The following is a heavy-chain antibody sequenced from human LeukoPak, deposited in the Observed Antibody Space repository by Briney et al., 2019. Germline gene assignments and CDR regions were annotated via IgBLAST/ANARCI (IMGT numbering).Heavy chain of an antibody. CDR2: IYYSGST. J-gene: IGHJ4*02. CDR3: ARHRDYGTGWYGFDY. CDR1: GGSINSYY. V-gene: IGHV4-59*08. D-gene: IGHD6-19*01. Sequence: PSETLSLTCTVSGGSINSYYWSWIRQPPGKGLERIAYIYYSGSTNYNPSLKSRVTISVDTSKNQFSLRLSSVTAADTAVYYCARHRDYGTGWYGFDYWGQGTLVTVSS.